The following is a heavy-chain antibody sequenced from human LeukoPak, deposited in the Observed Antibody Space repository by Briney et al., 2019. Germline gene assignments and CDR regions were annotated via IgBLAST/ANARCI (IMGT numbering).Heavy chain of an antibody. Sequence: PSETLSLTCTISGGSISSRSYYWGWIRQPPGKGLEWIGTIYYSGSTYDNPSLKSRVTMSVDTSKNQFSLKLSSVTAADTAVYYCARGFSWTFDYWGQGTLVTVSS. D-gene: IGHD3/OR15-3a*01. CDR2: IYYSGST. CDR3: ARGFSWTFDY. CDR1: GGSISSRSYY. J-gene: IGHJ4*02. V-gene: IGHV4-39*01.